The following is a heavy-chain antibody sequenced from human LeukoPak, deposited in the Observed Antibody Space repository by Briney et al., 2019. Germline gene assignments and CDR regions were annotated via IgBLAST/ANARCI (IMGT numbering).Heavy chain of an antibody. CDR3: ARVGYSIPPNNWFDR. CDR1: GGSISSGGYY. V-gene: IGHV4-31*03. J-gene: IGHJ5*02. D-gene: IGHD4-11*01. Sequence: SETLSLTCTVSGGSISSGGYYWSWIRQHPGKGLEWIGYIYYSGSTYYNPSLKSRVTISVDTSKNQFSLKLSSVTAADTAVYSCARVGYSIPPNNWFDRWGQGTLVTVYS. CDR2: IYYSGST.